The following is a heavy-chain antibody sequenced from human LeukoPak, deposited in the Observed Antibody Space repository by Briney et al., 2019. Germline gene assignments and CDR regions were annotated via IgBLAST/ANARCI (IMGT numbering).Heavy chain of an antibody. CDR2: IYDRGPA. J-gene: IGHJ5*02. CDR3: ARSRQASGLFSS. D-gene: IGHD3-10*01. CDR1: GGSISSGGYY. Sequence: SETLSLTCTVSGGSISSGGYYWSWIRQPPGKGLEWIGCIYDRGPAHYNPSLKSRFTISVDRPKNQFFLNVTSLTAADTAVYYCARSRQASGLFSSWGQGTLVVVSS. V-gene: IGHV4-30-2*01.